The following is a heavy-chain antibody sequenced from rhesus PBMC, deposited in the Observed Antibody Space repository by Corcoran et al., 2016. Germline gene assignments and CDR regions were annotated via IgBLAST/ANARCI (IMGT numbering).Heavy chain of an antibody. CDR1: GGPISDSYR. CDR2: IYGRSTST. Sequence: QVQLQESGPGVVKPSETLSLTCAVSGGPISDSYRWSWIRQPPGKGLEWIGYIYGRSTSTTNNPSLKSRVTISKDTSKNQFSLKLSSVTAADTAVYYCARDGVLTGFDYWGQGVLVTVSS. D-gene: IGHD3-34*01. V-gene: IGHV4S10*01. CDR3: ARDGVLTGFDY. J-gene: IGHJ4*01.